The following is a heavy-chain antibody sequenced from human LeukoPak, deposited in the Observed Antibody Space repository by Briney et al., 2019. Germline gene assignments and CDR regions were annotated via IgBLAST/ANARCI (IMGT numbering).Heavy chain of an antibody. J-gene: IGHJ4*02. CDR3: ARGRAVAGWSRYYFDY. V-gene: IGHV4-34*01. D-gene: IGHD6-19*01. Sequence: PSETLSLTCAVYGGSFSGYYWSWIRQPPGKGLEWIGEINHSGSTNYNPSLKSRVTISVDTSKNQFSLKLSSVTAADTAVYYCARGRAVAGWSRYYFDYWGQGTPVTVSS. CDR2: INHSGST. CDR1: GGSFSGYY.